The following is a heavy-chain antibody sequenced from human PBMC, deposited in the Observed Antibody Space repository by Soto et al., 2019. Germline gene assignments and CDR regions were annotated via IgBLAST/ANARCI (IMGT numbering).Heavy chain of an antibody. V-gene: IGHV4-34*01. D-gene: IGHD1-7*01. CDR2: INHSGST. CDR1: GGSFSGYY. J-gene: IGHJ5*02. Sequence: PSETLSLTCAVYGGSFSGYYWGWIRQPPGKGLEWIGEINHSGSTKYNPSLKSRVTISVDTSKNQFSLKLSSVTAADTALYYCAILSITGTTDNWFDPWGQGTLVTSPQ. CDR3: AILSITGTTDNWFDP.